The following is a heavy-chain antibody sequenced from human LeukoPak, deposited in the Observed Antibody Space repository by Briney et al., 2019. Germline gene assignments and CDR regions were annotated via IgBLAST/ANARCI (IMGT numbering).Heavy chain of an antibody. D-gene: IGHD3-16*02. J-gene: IGHJ3*02. CDR2: IGSVGHST. CDR1: GFTFSSYA. Sequence: GGSLRLSCAASGFTFSSYAMSWVRQAPGKGLEWVSLIGSVGHSTYYGDSVKGRFTISRDNSKNTLSLQMNSLRVEDTAIYCCAKDIELSILGLGTMVTVSS. V-gene: IGHV3-23*01. CDR3: AKDIELSI.